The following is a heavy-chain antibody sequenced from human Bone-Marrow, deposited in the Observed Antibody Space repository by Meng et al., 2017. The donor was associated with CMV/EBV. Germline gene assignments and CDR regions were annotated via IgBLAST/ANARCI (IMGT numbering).Heavy chain of an antibody. J-gene: IGHJ4*02. CDR2: VKPDGSGI. CDR1: GFTFTNYW. CDR3: AKGYLGYSSSSTFDY. Sequence: ETLSLTCVASGFTFTNYWMVWVRQAPGKGLVWVSRVKPDGSGITYGDSVKGRFTISRDNAKNTVYLQMNSLRAEDTAVYYCAKGYLGYSSSSTFDYWGQGTLVTVS. D-gene: IGHD6-6*01. V-gene: IGHV3-74*01.